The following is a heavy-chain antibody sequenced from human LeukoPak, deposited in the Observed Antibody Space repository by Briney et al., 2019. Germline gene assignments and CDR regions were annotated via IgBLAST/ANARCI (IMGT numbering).Heavy chain of an antibody. CDR2: ISGSGNYI. J-gene: IGHJ4*02. D-gene: IGHD6-19*01. Sequence: GGSLRLSCAASGFTLTGYSMHWVRQAPGKGLEGVSSISGSGNYIYDADSVKGRFTVSRDNGKNSLYLQMNSLRAEDTAVYYCARGWYSTGWYNFFDSWGQGALVAVSS. V-gene: IGHV3-21*01. CDR3: ARGWYSTGWYNFFDS. CDR1: GFTLTGYS.